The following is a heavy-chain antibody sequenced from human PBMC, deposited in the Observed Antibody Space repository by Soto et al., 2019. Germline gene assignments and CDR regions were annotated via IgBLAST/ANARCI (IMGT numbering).Heavy chain of an antibody. CDR2: INHSGST. Sequence: PSETLSLTCAAYGGSFSGYYWSWIRQPPGKGLEWIGEINHSGSTNYNPSLKSRVTISVDTSKNQFSLKLTSVTAADTAVYFCARIPECSSTSCYGGFDPWGQGTLVTVSS. CDR3: ARIPECSSTSCYGGFDP. D-gene: IGHD2-2*01. V-gene: IGHV4-34*01. CDR1: GGSFSGYY. J-gene: IGHJ5*02.